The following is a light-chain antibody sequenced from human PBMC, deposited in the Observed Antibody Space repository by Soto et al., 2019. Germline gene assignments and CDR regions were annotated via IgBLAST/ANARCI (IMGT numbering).Light chain of an antibody. Sequence: QSALTQPPSASGSPGQSVTISCTGTSSDLGGYNLVSWYQQHPGKAPKLMIYEVNKRPSGVPDRFSGSKSGNTASLTVSGLQAEDEADYYCSSYAGSNNVVFGGGTKVTVL. V-gene: IGLV2-8*01. CDR3: SSYAGSNNVV. J-gene: IGLJ2*01. CDR2: EVN. CDR1: SSDLGGYNL.